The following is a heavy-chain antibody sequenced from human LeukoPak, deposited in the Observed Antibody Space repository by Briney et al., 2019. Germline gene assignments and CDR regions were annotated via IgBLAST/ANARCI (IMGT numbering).Heavy chain of an antibody. CDR3: ARETGSSTSWYAYYFDY. CDR1: EFSVSHNY. Sequence: PGGSLRLSCAASEFSVSHNYMSWVRQAPGKGLEWVSVIHSDGTTHYADSVKGRFTISRDNSKNTLYLQMNSLRVEDTAMYYCARETGSSTSWYAYYFDYWGQGTLVTVAS. CDR2: IHSDGTT. V-gene: IGHV3-53*01. J-gene: IGHJ4*02. D-gene: IGHD6-13*01.